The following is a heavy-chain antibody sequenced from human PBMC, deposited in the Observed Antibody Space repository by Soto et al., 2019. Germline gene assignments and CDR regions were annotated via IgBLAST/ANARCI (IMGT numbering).Heavy chain of an antibody. D-gene: IGHD2-21*01. CDR3: ARDMPAYCGGECYSGAFDI. J-gene: IGHJ3*02. Sequence: QVQLQESGPGLVKPSQTLSLTCTVSGGSISSGGYYWSWIRQHPGKGLEWIGYIYYSGSTYYNPSLQSRVTLSVPTSKNQFSLKLSSVTGGDTAVYYCARDMPAYCGGECYSGAFDIWGQGTMVPVSS. CDR2: IYYSGST. CDR1: GGSISSGGYY. V-gene: IGHV4-31*03.